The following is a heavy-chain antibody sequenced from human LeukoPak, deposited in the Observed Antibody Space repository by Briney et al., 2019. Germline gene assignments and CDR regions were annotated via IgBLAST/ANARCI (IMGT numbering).Heavy chain of an antibody. D-gene: IGHD6-13*01. CDR1: GFSFSGSV. J-gene: IGHJ4*02. CDR3: TTRGAAAGPAELDY. Sequence: PGGSLRLSCAASGFSFSGSVMHWVRQASGKGLEWVGRTRSKTNSYATAYGASVRGRFTISRDDSKDTAYLQMNSLKTEDTAVYYCTTRGAAAGPAELDYWGQGILVTVSS. CDR2: TRSKTNSYAT. V-gene: IGHV3-73*01.